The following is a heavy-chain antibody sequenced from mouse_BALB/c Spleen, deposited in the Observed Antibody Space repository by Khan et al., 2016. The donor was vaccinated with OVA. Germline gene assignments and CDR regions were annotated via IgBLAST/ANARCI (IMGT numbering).Heavy chain of an antibody. Sequence: QVQLQQSGPELVKPGASVKMSCKASGYTFTYYVITWVKQSTGQGLEWIGEIYPGSDNAYYNERFKGKATLTADKSSNTTHMQLSSLTAEDSAVYFCARGDGYYVYLDYWGQGTTLTVSS. CDR2: IYPGSDNA. CDR3: ARGDGYYVYLDY. J-gene: IGHJ2*01. CDR1: GYTFTYYV. V-gene: IGHV1-81*01. D-gene: IGHD2-3*01.